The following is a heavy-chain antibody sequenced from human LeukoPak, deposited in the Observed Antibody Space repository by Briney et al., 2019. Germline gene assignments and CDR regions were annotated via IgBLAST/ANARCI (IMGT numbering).Heavy chain of an antibody. V-gene: IGHV3-48*03. CDR2: ISSSGSTI. CDR1: GVTFSSYE. Sequence: GGSLRLSCAASGVTFSSYEMNWVRQAPGKGLEWVSYISSSGSTIYYADSVKGRFTISRDNAKNSLYLQMNSPRAEDPAVYYCAREGGGGYGYYYYYYMDVWGKGTTVTISS. D-gene: IGHD5-12*01. J-gene: IGHJ6*03. CDR3: AREGGGGYGYYYYYYMDV.